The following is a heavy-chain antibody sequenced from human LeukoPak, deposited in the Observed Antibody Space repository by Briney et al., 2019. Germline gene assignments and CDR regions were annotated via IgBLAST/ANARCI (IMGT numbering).Heavy chain of an antibody. CDR3: ARRDLFYWYFDL. J-gene: IGHJ2*01. CDR2: IYYSGST. V-gene: IGHV4-59*08. D-gene: IGHD2-21*01. CDR1: GGSISSYY. Sequence: SETLSLTCTGSGGSISSYYWSWIRQPPGKRLQWIGYIYYSGSTNSNPSLKSRVTISVDTSKNQFSLKLSSVTAADTAVYYCARRDLFYWYFDLWGRGTLVTVSS.